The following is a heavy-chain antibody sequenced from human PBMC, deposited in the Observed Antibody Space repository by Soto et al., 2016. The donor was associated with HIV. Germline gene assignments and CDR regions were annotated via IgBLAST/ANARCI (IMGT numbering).Heavy chain of an antibody. V-gene: IGHV3-23*01. Sequence: EVQLLESGGGLVQPGGSLSLSCAASGFSFSTYAMSWVRQAPGKGLEWVASISGSGSSTYYADSVKGRFTISRDNSKNTLYLQMKSLRADDTAVYYCTKDLPGRPVGARGRDYFDYWGQGTLVTASS. J-gene: IGHJ4*02. D-gene: IGHD1-26*01. CDR2: ISGSGSST. CDR3: TKDLPGRPVGARGRDYFDY. CDR1: GFSFSTYA.